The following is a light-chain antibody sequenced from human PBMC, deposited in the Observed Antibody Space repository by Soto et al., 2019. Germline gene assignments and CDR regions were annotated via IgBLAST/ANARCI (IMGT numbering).Light chain of an antibody. V-gene: IGLV3-21*02. J-gene: IGLJ2*01. CDR1: NSGSKS. CDR2: DDS. Sequence: SYELTQPPSVSVAPGQTARITCGGTNSGSKSVHWYQQKPGQAPVLVVYDDSDRPSGIPERFSGSNAGNTATLTISRVEAGDEDDYYCQVWDSSSDHGVVFGGGTKVTVL. CDR3: QVWDSSSDHGVV.